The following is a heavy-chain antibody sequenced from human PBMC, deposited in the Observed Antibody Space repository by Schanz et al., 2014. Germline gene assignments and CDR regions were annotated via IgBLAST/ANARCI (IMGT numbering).Heavy chain of an antibody. V-gene: IGHV1-2*02. CDR2: INPNSGGT. Sequence: QVQLVQSGAEVRKPGSSVRVSCKASGGTFTSYAFSWVRQAPGQGLEWMGRINPNSGGTYYAQKFHGRVTMTRDTSISTAYMELSRLRSDDTAVYYCARGLNSLWSITDYWGQGTLVTVSS. J-gene: IGHJ4*02. CDR1: GGTFTSYA. D-gene: IGHD3-10*01. CDR3: ARGLNSLWSITDY.